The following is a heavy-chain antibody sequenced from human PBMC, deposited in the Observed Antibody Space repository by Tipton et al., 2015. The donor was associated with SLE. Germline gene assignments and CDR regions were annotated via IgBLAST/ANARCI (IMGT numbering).Heavy chain of an antibody. CDR1: GFSFSNYA. CDR2: ISYDGGSK. J-gene: IGHJ4*02. CDR3: ARYYPAYFDY. V-gene: IGHV3-30*03. Sequence: SLRLSCAASGFSFSNYAIHWVRQAPGKGLEWVALISYDGGSKYYPDSVKGRFTISRDNSKNTMYLQMNSLRAEDTAVYYCARYYPAYFDYWGQGTLVTVSS. D-gene: IGHD1-26*01.